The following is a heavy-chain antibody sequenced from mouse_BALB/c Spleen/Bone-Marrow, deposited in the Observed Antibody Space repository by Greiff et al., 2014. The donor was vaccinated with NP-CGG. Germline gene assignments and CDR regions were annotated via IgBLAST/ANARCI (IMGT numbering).Heavy chain of an antibody. CDR3: AAYYYGSSQFAY. V-gene: IGHV14-3*02. Sequence: EVKLQESGAELVKPGASVKLSCTASGFNIKDTYMHWVKQRPEQGLEWIGRIDPANGNTKYDPKFQGKATITADTSSNTAYLQLSSQTSEDTAVYYGAAYYYGSSQFAYRGQGTLVTVSA. J-gene: IGHJ3*01. CDR1: GFNIKDTY. D-gene: IGHD1-1*01. CDR2: IDPANGNT.